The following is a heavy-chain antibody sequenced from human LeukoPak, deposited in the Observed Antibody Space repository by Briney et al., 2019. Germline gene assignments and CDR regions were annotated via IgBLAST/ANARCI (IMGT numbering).Heavy chain of an antibody. D-gene: IGHD7-27*01. CDR2: IRSKTYGGTT. CDR1: GFTFGDYA. J-gene: IGHJ4*02. CDR3: TRGELGISYFDY. Sequence: GGSLRLSCTASGFTFGDYAMSWVRQAPGRGLEWVGFIRSKTYGGTTEYAASVKGRFTISRDDSKSIAYLQMNSLKTEDTAVYYCTRGELGISYFDYWGQGTLVTVSS. V-gene: IGHV3-49*04.